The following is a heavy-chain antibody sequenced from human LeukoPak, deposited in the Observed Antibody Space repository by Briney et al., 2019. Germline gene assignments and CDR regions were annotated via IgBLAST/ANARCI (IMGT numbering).Heavy chain of an antibody. D-gene: IGHD1-26*01. J-gene: IGHJ3*02. CDR3: ARGPSPRYSGSGMDI. Sequence: ASVKVSCKASGYTFTGYYMHWVRQAPGQGLEWMGWINPNSGGTNYAQKFQGRVTKTRDTSISTAYMELSRLRSDDTAVYYCARGPSPRYSGSGMDIWGQGTMVTVSS. CDR1: GYTFTGYY. CDR2: INPNSGGT. V-gene: IGHV1-2*02.